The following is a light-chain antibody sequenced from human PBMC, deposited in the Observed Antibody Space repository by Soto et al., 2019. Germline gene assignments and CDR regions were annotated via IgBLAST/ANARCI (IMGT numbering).Light chain of an antibody. J-gene: IGLJ1*01. V-gene: IGLV1-47*01. Sequence: QSVLTQPPSASGTPGQRVTISCSGSSSNIGSNYVYWYQQLPGTAPKLLIYRNNQRPSGVPDRFSGSKSGTSASLAISGLRSEDEADYYCAAWDDSLSGSGVFGTGTKATVL. CDR2: RNN. CDR3: AAWDDSLSGSGV. CDR1: SSNIGSNY.